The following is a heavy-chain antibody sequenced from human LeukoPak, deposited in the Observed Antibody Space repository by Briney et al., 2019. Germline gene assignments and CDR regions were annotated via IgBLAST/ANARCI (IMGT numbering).Heavy chain of an antibody. CDR1: GFTFSNYN. CDR2: ITLSRTTI. Sequence: GGSLRLSCAASGFTFSNYNMNWVRQAPGKGLEWVAYITLSRTTIYYADSVKGRFTISRDNAKNSLSLQMNSLRAEDTAVYYCARDFLWFGYYMDVWGKGTTVTISS. CDR3: ARDFLWFGYYMDV. D-gene: IGHD3-10*01. V-gene: IGHV3-48*01. J-gene: IGHJ6*03.